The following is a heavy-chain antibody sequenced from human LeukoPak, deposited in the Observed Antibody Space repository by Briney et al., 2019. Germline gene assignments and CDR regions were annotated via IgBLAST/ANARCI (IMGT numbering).Heavy chain of an antibody. V-gene: IGHV1-18*01. CDR1: GYTFTSYG. CDR2: ISAYNGNT. J-gene: IGHJ4*02. D-gene: IGHD1-7*01. CDR3: AVNWNYQSAGDY. Sequence: GASVKVSCKASGYTFTSYGISWVRQAPGQGLEWMGWISAYNGNTNYAQKLQGRVTMNTDTSTSTAYMELRSLRSDDTAVYYCAVNWNYQSAGDYWGQGTLVTVSS.